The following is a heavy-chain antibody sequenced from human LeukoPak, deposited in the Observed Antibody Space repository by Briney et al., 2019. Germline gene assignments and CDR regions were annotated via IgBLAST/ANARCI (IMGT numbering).Heavy chain of an antibody. CDR1: EFTFSSYW. CDR2: IKQDGSEK. D-gene: IGHD3-10*01. CDR3: AKGLGSGSYSAYFDY. V-gene: IGHV3-7*01. Sequence: GGSLRLSCAASEFTFSSYWMSWVRQAPGKGLEWVANIKQDGSEKYYVDSVKGRFTISRDNAKNSLYLQMNSLRAEDTAVYYCAKGLGSGSYSAYFDYWGQGTLVTVSS. J-gene: IGHJ4*02.